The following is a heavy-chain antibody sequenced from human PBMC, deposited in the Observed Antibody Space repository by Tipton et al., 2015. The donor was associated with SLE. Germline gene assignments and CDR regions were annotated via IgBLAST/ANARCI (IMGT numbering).Heavy chain of an antibody. D-gene: IGHD3-3*01. CDR3: ARSPGRLRSMDY. J-gene: IGHJ4*02. CDR2: IYYSGST. V-gene: IGHV4-61*01. CDR1: GGSISSNSYY. Sequence: TLSLTCTVSGGSISSNSYYWSWIRQPPGKGLEWIGYIYYSGSTNYKPSLKSRVTISVDTSKNQFSLKLNSVTAADTAMYFCARSPGRLRSMDYWGQGTLVTVSS.